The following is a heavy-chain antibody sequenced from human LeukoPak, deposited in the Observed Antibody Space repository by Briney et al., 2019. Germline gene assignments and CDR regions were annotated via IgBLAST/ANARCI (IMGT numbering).Heavy chain of an antibody. CDR3: ARDARGIAAAGTYWFDP. V-gene: IGHV4-34*01. J-gene: IGHJ5*02. CDR1: GGSLSGYY. Sequence: SETLSLTCAVYGGSLSGYYWSWIRQPPGKGLEWIGEINHSGSTNYNPSLKSRVTISVDTSKNQFSLKLSSVTAADTAVYYCARDARGIAAAGTYWFDPWGQGTLVTVSS. CDR2: INHSGST. D-gene: IGHD6-13*01.